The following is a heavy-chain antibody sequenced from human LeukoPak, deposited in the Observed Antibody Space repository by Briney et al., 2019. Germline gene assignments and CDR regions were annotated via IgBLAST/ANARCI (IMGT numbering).Heavy chain of an antibody. Sequence: PSQTLSLTCTVSGGSICSGGYYWSWIRQHPGKGLEWIGYIYYSGSTYYNPSLKSRVTISVDTSKNQFSLKLSSVTAADTAVYYCARGIVATITGKSNWFDPWGQGTLVTVSS. CDR3: ARGIVATITGKSNWFDP. CDR1: GGSICSGGYY. V-gene: IGHV4-31*03. CDR2: IYYSGST. J-gene: IGHJ5*02. D-gene: IGHD5-12*01.